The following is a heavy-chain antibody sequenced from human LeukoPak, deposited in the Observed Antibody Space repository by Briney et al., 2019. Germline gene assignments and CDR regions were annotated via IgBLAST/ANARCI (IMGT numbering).Heavy chain of an antibody. D-gene: IGHD2-15*01. CDR2: IYYSGST. Sequence: SETLSLTCTVSGGSISSGGYYWSWIRQHPGKGLEWIGYIYYSGSTYYNPSLKSRVTISVDTSKNQFSLKLNSVTAADTAVYYCARTGSWNYFDYWGQGTLVTVSS. J-gene: IGHJ4*02. CDR1: GGSISSGGYY. V-gene: IGHV4-31*03. CDR3: ARTGSWNYFDY.